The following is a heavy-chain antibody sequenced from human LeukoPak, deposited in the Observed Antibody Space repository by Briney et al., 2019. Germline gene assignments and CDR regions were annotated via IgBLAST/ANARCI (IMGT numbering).Heavy chain of an antibody. CDR2: MKQDGSEI. V-gene: IGHV3-7*01. Sequence: GGSLRLSCAASGFTFSNYAMSWVRQAPGKGLEWVANMKQDGSEINYVGSVKGRFTISRDNAKNSLYLQMNSLRVEDTAVYYCARATGWYPDYWGQGTLVTVSS. J-gene: IGHJ4*02. D-gene: IGHD6-19*01. CDR3: ARATGWYPDY. CDR1: GFTFSNYA.